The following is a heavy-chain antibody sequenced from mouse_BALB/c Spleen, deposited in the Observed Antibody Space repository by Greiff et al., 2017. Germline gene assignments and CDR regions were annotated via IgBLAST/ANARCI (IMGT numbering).Heavy chain of an antibody. CDR2: ISNGGGST. Sequence: EVNLVESGGGLVKPGGSLKLSCAASGFTFSSYTMSWVRQTPEKRLEWVAYISNGGGSTYYPDTVKGRFTISRDNAKNTLYLQMSSLKSEDTAMYYCARTQDLRLRRAWFAYWGQGTLVTVSA. J-gene: IGHJ3*01. CDR3: ARTQDLRLRRAWFAY. D-gene: IGHD2-4*01. CDR1: GFTFSSYT. V-gene: IGHV5-12-2*01.